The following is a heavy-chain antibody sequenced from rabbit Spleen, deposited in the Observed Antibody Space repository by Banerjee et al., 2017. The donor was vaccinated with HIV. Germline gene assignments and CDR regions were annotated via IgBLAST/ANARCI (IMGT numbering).Heavy chain of an antibody. D-gene: IGHD4-1*01. J-gene: IGHJ4*01. Sequence: EESGGDLVKPEGSLTLTCTASGVSFSSSYWICWVRQAPGKGLEWIACIDAGYRGNTYYASWVKGRFTISKTSSTTVTLQMTSLTVADTATYFCARVSETSGWGEDLWGQGTLVTVS. V-gene: IGHV1S45*01. CDR1: GVSFSSSYW. CDR3: ARVSETSGWGEDL. CDR2: IDAGYRGNT.